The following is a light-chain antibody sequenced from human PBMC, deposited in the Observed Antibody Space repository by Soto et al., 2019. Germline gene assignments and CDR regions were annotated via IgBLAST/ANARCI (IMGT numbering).Light chain of an antibody. J-gene: IGLJ3*02. V-gene: IGLV2-14*01. CDR3: SSYTSSNTWV. CDR1: SSDVGGYRY. Sequence: QSVLTQPASVSGSPGQSITISCTGTSSDVGGYRYVSWYQQYPGKAPKLMIYEVSNRPSGVSNRFSGSKSGNTASLTISGLQAEDEADYYCSSYTSSNTWVFGGGTKLTVL. CDR2: EVS.